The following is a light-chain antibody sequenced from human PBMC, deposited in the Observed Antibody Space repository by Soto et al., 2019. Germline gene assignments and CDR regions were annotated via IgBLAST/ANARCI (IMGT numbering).Light chain of an antibody. V-gene: IGKV2-30*01. Sequence: DVVMTQSPLSLPVTLGQPASISCRSSQSLAYIDGNTYLNWFHQRPGQSPRRLIYQVSNRDSGVPDRFSGSGSGTDFTLKISRVEADDVGVYYCMQGTHWPPYTFGQGTKLESK. CDR3: MQGTHWPPYT. CDR1: QSLAYIDGNTY. J-gene: IGKJ2*01. CDR2: QVS.